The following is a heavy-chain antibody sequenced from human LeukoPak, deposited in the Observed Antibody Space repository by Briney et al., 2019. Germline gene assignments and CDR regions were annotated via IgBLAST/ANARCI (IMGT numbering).Heavy chain of an antibody. CDR1: GFTFSSYA. V-gene: IGHV3-23*01. CDR3: AREAPKNYDSSGGAFDI. Sequence: PGGSLRLSCAASGFTFSSYAMSWVRQAPGKGLEWVSAISGSGGSTFYADSVKGRFTISRDNSKNTLYLLMNSLRAEDTAVYYCAREAPKNYDSSGGAFDIWGQGTMVTVSS. CDR2: ISGSGGST. J-gene: IGHJ3*02. D-gene: IGHD3-22*01.